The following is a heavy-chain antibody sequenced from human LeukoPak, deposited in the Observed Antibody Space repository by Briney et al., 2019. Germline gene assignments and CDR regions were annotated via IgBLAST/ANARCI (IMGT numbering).Heavy chain of an antibody. CDR3: ARDVEGSSWSLDH. CDR2: INPNSGGT. Sequence: ASVKVSCKASGYTFTGYYMHWVRQAPGQGLEWMGWINPNSGGTNYAQKFQGRVTMTRDTSISTAYMELSRLRSDDTAVYYCARDVEGSSWSLDHWGQGTLVTVSS. CDR1: GYTFTGYY. J-gene: IGHJ4*02. V-gene: IGHV1-2*02. D-gene: IGHD6-13*01.